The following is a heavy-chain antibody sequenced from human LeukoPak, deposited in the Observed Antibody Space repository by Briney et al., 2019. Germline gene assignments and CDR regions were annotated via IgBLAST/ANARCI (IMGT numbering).Heavy chain of an antibody. D-gene: IGHD5-24*01. CDR1: GGSISSYY. V-gene: IGHV4-34*01. CDR2: INHSGST. Sequence: SETLSLTCTVSGGSISSYYWSWIRQPPGKGLEWIGEINHSGSTNYNPSLKSRVTISVDTSKNQFSLKLSSVTAADTAVYYCASLEFDYWGQGTLVTVSS. J-gene: IGHJ4*02. CDR3: ASLEFDY.